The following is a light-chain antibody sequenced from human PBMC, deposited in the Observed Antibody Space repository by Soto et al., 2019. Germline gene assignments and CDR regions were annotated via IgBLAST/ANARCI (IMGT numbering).Light chain of an antibody. J-gene: IGKJ1*01. CDR1: QSISSY. V-gene: IGKV1-39*01. CDR2: AAS. Sequence: DIQMTQSPSSLSASVGDRVTITCRASQSISSYLNWYQQKPGKAPKLLIYAASSLQSGVPSRFSGSGSGTDFTLTISSLQPEDFATYSCQQSYGTPKTFGQGTKVDIK. CDR3: QQSYGTPKT.